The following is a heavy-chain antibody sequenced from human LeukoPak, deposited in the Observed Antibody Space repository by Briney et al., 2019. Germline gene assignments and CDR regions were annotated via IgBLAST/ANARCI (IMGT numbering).Heavy chain of an antibody. CDR3: AREGRYCSSTSCYWGY. D-gene: IGHD2-2*01. V-gene: IGHV3-21*01. J-gene: IGHJ4*02. Sequence: GGSLRLSCAASGFTVSSNYMSWVRQAPGKGLEWVSSISGSSGYIYYADSMKGRFTISRDNAKNSLYLQMSSLRAEDTAVYYCAREGRYCSSTSCYWGYWGQGTLVTVSS. CDR1: GFTVSSNY. CDR2: ISGSSGYI.